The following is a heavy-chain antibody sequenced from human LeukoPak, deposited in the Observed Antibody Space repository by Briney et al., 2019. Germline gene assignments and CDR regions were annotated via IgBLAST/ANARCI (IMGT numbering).Heavy chain of an antibody. V-gene: IGHV3-33*01. J-gene: IGHJ4*02. Sequence: PGGSLRLSCAASGFTFSSYGMHWVRQAPGKGLEWVAVIWYDGSNKYYADSVKGRFTISRENAKSTLYLHMNILRVEDTAVYYCARGRYGDYHWGQGILVTVSS. CDR2: IWYDGSNK. CDR3: ARGRYGDYH. D-gene: IGHD4-17*01. CDR1: GFTFSSYG.